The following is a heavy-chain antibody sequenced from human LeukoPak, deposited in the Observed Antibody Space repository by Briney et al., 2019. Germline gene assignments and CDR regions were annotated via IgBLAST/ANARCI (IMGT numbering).Heavy chain of an antibody. J-gene: IGHJ3*02. CDR1: GYSFTSYW. Sequence: PGESLKISCKGSGYSFTSYWIGWVRQMPGKGLEWMGIIYPGDSDTRYSPSFQGQVTISADKSISTAYLQWSSLKASDTAMYYCARNIGVRGVIRAFDIWGQGTTVTVSS. V-gene: IGHV5-51*01. CDR2: IYPGDSDT. D-gene: IGHD3-10*01. CDR3: ARNIGVRGVIRAFDI.